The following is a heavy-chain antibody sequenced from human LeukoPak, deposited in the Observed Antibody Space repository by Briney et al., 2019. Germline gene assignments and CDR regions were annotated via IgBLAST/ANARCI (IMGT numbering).Heavy chain of an antibody. CDR2: IYYSGST. CDR3: ARIYCSSTSCNGERFDP. D-gene: IGHD2-2*01. J-gene: IGHJ5*02. V-gene: IGHV4-39*01. Sequence: SETPSLTCTVSGGSISSSSYYWGWIRQPPGKGLEWLGSIYYSGSTYYNPSLKSRVTISVDTSKNQFSLKLSSVTAADTAVYYCARIYCSSTSCNGERFDPWGQGTLVTVSS. CDR1: GGSISSSSYY.